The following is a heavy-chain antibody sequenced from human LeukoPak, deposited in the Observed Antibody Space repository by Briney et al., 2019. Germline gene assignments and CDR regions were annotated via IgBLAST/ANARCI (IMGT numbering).Heavy chain of an antibody. D-gene: IGHD2-15*01. CDR2: INPKSGGT. J-gene: IGHJ5*02. CDR1: GYTFNGYY. CDR3: ARGYCSGGSCYSVENWFDP. Sequence: ASGKVSCKAAGYTFNGYYMFWVRQAPGQGLEWMGRINPKSGGTNYAQKFQGRVTMTRDTSISTAYMELSRLRSDDTAVYSCARGYCSGGSCYSVENWFDPWGQGTLVTVSS. V-gene: IGHV1-2*06.